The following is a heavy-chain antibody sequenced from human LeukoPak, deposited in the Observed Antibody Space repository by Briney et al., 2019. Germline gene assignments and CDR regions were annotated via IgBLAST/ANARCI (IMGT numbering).Heavy chain of an antibody. Sequence: PGGSLRLSCAASGFTFSSYGMHWARQAPGKGLEWVAFIRYDGSNKYYADSVKGRFTISRDNSKNTLYLQMNSLRAEDTAVYYCAKDFSSGWYLNYWGQGTLVTVSS. D-gene: IGHD6-19*01. CDR1: GFTFSSYG. V-gene: IGHV3-30*02. J-gene: IGHJ4*02. CDR3: AKDFSSGWYLNY. CDR2: IRYDGSNK.